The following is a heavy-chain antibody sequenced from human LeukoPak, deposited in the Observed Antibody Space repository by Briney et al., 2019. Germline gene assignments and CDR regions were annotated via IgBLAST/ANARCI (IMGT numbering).Heavy chain of an antibody. Sequence: SETLSLTCTVSGGAIGVHFWNWIRQPPGKGLEWIGYVYYTGSTSYNPSLRSRVSISVDTSKNLLSLTLTSVTAADTAMYFCARDPPGLDDAFDLWGQGTMVTVSS. V-gene: IGHV4-59*11. CDR1: GGAIGVHF. CDR3: ARDPPGLDDAFDL. J-gene: IGHJ3*01. CDR2: VYYTGST. D-gene: IGHD6-19*01.